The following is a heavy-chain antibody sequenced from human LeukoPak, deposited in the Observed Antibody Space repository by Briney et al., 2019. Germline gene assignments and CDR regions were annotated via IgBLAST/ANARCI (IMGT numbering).Heavy chain of an antibody. D-gene: IGHD2-21*01. CDR3: ARGYDCGGDCYSRWYFDL. CDR2: IYTSGTT. Sequence: SETLSLTCTVSGGSISSYYWSWIRQPAGKGLEWIGRIYTSGTTNYNPSLKSRVTISVDTSKKEFSLKLTSLTAADTAVYYCARGYDCGGDCYSRWYFDLRGRGTLVTVSS. V-gene: IGHV4-4*07. J-gene: IGHJ2*01. CDR1: GGSISSYY.